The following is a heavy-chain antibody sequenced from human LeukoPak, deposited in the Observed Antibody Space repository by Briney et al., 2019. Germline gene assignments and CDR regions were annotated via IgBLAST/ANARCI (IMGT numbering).Heavy chain of an antibody. CDR1: GGSFSGYY. D-gene: IGHD3-22*01. Sequence: SETLSLTCAVYGGSFSGYYWSWIRQPPGKGLEWIGYIYYSGSTNYNPSLKSRVTISVDTSKNQFSLKLSSVTAADTAVYYCARLSYYDSSGYPEDYWGQGTPVTVSS. V-gene: IGHV4-59*01. CDR2: IYYSGST. J-gene: IGHJ4*02. CDR3: ARLSYYDSSGYPEDY.